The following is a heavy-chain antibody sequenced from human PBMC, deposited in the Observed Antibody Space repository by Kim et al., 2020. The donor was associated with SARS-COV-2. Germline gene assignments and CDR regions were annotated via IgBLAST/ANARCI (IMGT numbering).Heavy chain of an antibody. J-gene: IGHJ4*02. CDR1: GGSMSSGSYS. Sequence: SETLSLTCTVSGGSMSSGSYSWNWIRQPAGKGLEWIGHIYSTGSTYYNSSLKSRVILSVDMSKNQFSLRLNSVTAADTAVYYCATMASCGGDCYTFQYWGQGTLVTVSS. V-gene: IGHV4-61*09. CDR2: IYSTGST. D-gene: IGHD2-21*02. CDR3: ATMASCGGDCYTFQY.